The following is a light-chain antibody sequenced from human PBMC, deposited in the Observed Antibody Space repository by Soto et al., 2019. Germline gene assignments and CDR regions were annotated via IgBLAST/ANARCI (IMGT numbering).Light chain of an antibody. CDR1: QSISRN. Sequence: EIVLTQSPGTLSLSPGERATLSCRASQSISRNLAWYQQKLGQAHRXLIYGASTRATGIAARFSGSGSGTEVTITISSLQSEDFGVYYCQQYNKGPVTFGQGTKVDIK. J-gene: IGKJ1*01. CDR3: QQYNKGPVT. CDR2: GAS. V-gene: IGKV3-15*01.